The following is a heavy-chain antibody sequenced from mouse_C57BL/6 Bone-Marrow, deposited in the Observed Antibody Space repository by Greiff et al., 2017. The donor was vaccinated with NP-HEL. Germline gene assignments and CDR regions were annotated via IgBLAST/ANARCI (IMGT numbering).Heavy chain of an antibody. V-gene: IGHV1-50*01. J-gene: IGHJ1*03. Sequence: QVQLQQPGAELVKPGASVKLSCKASGYTFTSYWMQWVQQRPGQGLEWIGEIDPSDSYTNSNQKFKGKATLTVDTSSSTAYMQLSSLTSEDSAVYYCAKAYYSNYWYFDVWGTGTTVTVSS. CDR1: GYTFTSYW. D-gene: IGHD2-5*01. CDR3: AKAYYSNYWYFDV. CDR2: IDPSDSYT.